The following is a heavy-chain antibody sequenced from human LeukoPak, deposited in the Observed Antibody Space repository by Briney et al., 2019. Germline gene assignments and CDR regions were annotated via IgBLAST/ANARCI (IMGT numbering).Heavy chain of an antibody. CDR3: VKDLSPVVAAISFDY. V-gene: IGHV3-64D*06. Sequence: QAGGALILSCSASGFTFSSYAMHSVRQAPGKGLEYVSAISSNGGSTYYADSVKGRFTISRDNSKNTLYLQMSSLRAEDTAVYYCVKDLSPVVAAISFDYWGQGTLVTVSS. CDR2: ISSNGGST. J-gene: IGHJ4*02. CDR1: GFTFSSYA. D-gene: IGHD2-15*01.